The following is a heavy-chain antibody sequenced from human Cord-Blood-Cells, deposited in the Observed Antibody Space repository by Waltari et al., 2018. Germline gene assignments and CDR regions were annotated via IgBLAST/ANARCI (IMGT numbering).Heavy chain of an antibody. CDR1: GYTFTGYY. CDR2: INPNSGGT. Sequence: QVQLVQSGAEVKKPGASVKVSCKASGYTFTGYYMHWVRQAPGQGLEWMGWINPNSGGTNYAQKVQGRVTMTRDTSISTAYMELSRLRSDDTAVYYCARPMGYDEAFDIWGQGTMVTVSS. V-gene: IGHV1-2*02. J-gene: IGHJ3*02. CDR3: ARPMGYDEAFDI. D-gene: IGHD1-1*01.